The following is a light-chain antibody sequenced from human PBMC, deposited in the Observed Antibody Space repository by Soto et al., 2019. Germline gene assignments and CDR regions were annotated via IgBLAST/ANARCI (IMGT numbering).Light chain of an antibody. CDR3: AAWDDSLSGRV. CDR1: SSNIGTYY. CDR2: RNN. Sequence: QAVVTQPPSASGTPGQRVTISCPGSSSNIGTYYVYWYQQLPGTAPKLLIYRNNQRPSGVPDRFSGSKSGTSASLAISGLRSEDEADYYCAAWDDSLSGRVFGTGTKLTVL. J-gene: IGLJ1*01. V-gene: IGLV1-47*01.